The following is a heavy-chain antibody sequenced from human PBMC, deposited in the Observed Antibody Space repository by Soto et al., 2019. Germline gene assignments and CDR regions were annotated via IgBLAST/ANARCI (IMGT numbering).Heavy chain of an antibody. V-gene: IGHV3-23*01. CDR2: ISGSGGST. CDR3: AKDRVGSSFYRGVVFDY. D-gene: IGHD6-13*01. CDR1: GFTFSSYA. J-gene: IGHJ4*02. Sequence: GSLRLSCAASGFTFSSYAMSWVRQAPGKGLEWVSAISGSGGSTYYADSVKGRFTISRDNSKNTLYLQMNSLRAEDTAVYYCAKDRVGSSFYRGVVFDYWGQGTLVTVSS.